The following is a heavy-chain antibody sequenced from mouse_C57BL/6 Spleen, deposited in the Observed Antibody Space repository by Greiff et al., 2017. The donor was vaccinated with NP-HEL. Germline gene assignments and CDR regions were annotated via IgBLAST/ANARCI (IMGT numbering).Heavy chain of an antibody. CDR2: IYPGDGDT. D-gene: IGHD1-1*01. CDR1: GYAFSSSW. V-gene: IGHV1-82*01. J-gene: IGHJ2*01. CDR3: ARGDTTVVSPGY. Sequence: QVQLQQSGPELVKPGASVKISCKASGYAFSSSWMNWVKQRPGKGLEWIGRIYPGDGDTNYNGKFKGKATLTADKSSSTAYMQLSSLTSEDSAVYFCARGDTTVVSPGYWGQGTTLTVSS.